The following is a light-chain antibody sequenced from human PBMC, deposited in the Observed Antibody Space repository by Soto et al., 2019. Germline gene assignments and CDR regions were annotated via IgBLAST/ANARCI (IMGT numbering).Light chain of an antibody. V-gene: IGKV1-9*01. J-gene: IGKJ5*01. CDR3: QQVSTYPIT. CDR1: QGISSY. CDR2: AAF. Sequence: DIQLTQSPSFLSASIGDRVTITCRASQGISSYLAWYQQKPGKAHNLLIYAAFTLQSGVPSRFSGSGSGTEFTLTISSLQPEDFAPYYGQQVSTYPITFGQGTRLEIK.